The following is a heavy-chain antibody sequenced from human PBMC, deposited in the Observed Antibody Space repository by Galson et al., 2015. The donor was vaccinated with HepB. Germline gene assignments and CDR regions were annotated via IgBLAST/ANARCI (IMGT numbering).Heavy chain of an antibody. CDR2: IHSDGST. J-gene: IGHJ6*02. CDR1: GFSVSSYY. D-gene: IGHD3-10*01. CDR3: AREEVRPRGKVQLRKNAYFYYGMDV. V-gene: IGHV3-66*02. Sequence: SLRLSCAASGFSVSSYYMSWVRQAPGKGLECVSVIHSDGSTYSADSVKGRFTISRDNSKNTVYLLMNSLRGEDTAVYYCAREEVRPRGKVQLRKNAYFYYGMDVWGQGTTVTVSS.